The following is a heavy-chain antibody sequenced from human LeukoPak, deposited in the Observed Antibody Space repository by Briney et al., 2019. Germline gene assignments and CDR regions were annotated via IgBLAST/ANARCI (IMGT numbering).Heavy chain of an antibody. Sequence: GSLRLSCTASGFTFSSYSMTWVRQAPGKGLEWVSAISGSGGTTYFTDSGKGRFTFSKDNSKNTLYLQMNILRTEYTAVYYCARGTGYNTGRSLDYWGQGTLVTVSS. CDR3: ARGTGYNTGRSLDY. CDR1: GFTFSSYS. CDR2: ISGSGGTT. V-gene: IGHV3-23*01. D-gene: IGHD1-14*01. J-gene: IGHJ4*02.